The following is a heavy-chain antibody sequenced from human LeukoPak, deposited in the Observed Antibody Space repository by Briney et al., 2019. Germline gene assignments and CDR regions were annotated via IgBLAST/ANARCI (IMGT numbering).Heavy chain of an antibody. CDR2: IKSKTDGGTT. Sequence: GGSLGLSCAASGFTFSNASMSWVRQAPGKGLEWVGRIKSKTDGGTTDYAAPVKGRFTISRDDSKNTLYLQMNSLKTEDTAVYYCTTDMARLLWFGESWWSPPWGQGTLVTVSS. CDR3: TTDMARLLWFGESWWSPP. D-gene: IGHD3-10*01. CDR1: GFTFSNAS. V-gene: IGHV3-15*01. J-gene: IGHJ4*02.